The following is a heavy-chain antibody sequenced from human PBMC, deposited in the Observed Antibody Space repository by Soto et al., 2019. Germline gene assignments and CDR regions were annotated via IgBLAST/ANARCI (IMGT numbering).Heavy chain of an antibody. CDR1: GGSISSYY. CDR3: ARVLVGYYDSSGYNWFDP. D-gene: IGHD3-22*01. Sequence: SETLSLTCTVSGGSISSYYWSWIRQPPGKGLEWIGYIYYSGSTNYNPSLKSRVTISVDTSKNQFSLKLSSVTAADTAVYYCARVLVGYYDSSGYNWFDPWGQGTLVTVSS. J-gene: IGHJ5*02. CDR2: IYYSGST. V-gene: IGHV4-59*12.